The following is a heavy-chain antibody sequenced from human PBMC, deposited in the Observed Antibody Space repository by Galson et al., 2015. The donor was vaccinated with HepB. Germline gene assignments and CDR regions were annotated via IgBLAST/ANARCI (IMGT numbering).Heavy chain of an antibody. V-gene: IGHV1-3*01. D-gene: IGHD3-16*02. J-gene: IGHJ4*02. CDR2: INAGNGNT. CDR1: GYTFTSYA. CDR3: ARWGSYHSGFDY. Sequence: SVKVSCKASGYTFTSYAMHWVRQAPGQRLEWMGWINAGNGNTKYSQKFQGRVTITRDTSASTAYMELSSLRSEDTAVYYCARWGSYHSGFDYWGQGTLVTVSS.